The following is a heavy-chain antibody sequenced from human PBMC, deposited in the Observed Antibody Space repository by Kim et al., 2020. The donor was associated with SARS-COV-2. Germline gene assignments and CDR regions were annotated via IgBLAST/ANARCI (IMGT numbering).Heavy chain of an antibody. Sequence: ASVKVSCKASGYTFTSYAMHWVRQAPGQRLEWMGWINAGNGNTKYSQKFQGRVTITRDTSASTAYMELSSLTSEDTAVYFCARDGYSSTWADNWFDPWGQGTLVTVSS. CDR1: GYTFTSYA. D-gene: IGHD6-13*01. CDR2: INAGNGNT. J-gene: IGHJ5*02. CDR3: ARDGYSSTWADNWFDP. V-gene: IGHV1-3*01.